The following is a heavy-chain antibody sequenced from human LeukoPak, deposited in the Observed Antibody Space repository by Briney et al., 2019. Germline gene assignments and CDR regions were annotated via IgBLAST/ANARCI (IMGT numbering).Heavy chain of an antibody. CDR3: AKDSSGYYRNFDY. Sequence: GRSLRLSCAASGFTFSSYGMHWVRQAPGKGLEWVAVISYDGTNKYYADSVKGRFTISRDNSKNTLYLQMNSLRAEDTAMYYCAKDSSGYYRNFDYWGQGTLVTVSS. CDR2: ISYDGTNK. D-gene: IGHD3-22*01. V-gene: IGHV3-30*18. J-gene: IGHJ4*02. CDR1: GFTFSSYG.